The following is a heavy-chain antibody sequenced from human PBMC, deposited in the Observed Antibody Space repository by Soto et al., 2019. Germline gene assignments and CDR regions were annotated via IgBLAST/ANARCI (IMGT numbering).Heavy chain of an antibody. D-gene: IGHD6-6*01. CDR3: ARDRYSSSSFDH. CDR2: IFYNGFT. V-gene: IGHV4-59*11. Sequence: PSETLSLTCAVSGGSINNHYCSWIRQPPGKGLEWIGYIFYNGFTNYNPSLKSRVTMSVDTSKNQFSLNLNSTTAADTAVYYCARDRYSSSSFDHFGRRTLVTVSS. CDR1: GGSINNHY. J-gene: IGHJ4*02.